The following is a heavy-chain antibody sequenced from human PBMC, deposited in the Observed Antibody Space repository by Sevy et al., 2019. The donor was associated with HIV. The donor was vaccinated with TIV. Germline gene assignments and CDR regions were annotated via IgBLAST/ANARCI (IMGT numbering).Heavy chain of an antibody. CDR3: AGENAWGRGYS. CDR1: GGSITSLY. D-gene: IGHD1-26*01. V-gene: IGHV4-59*08. J-gene: IGHJ4*02. Sequence: SETLSLTCTVSGGSITSLYWNWIRQPPGKGREWIANIYYKGHINYNPSLKSRVTLSLDTSKNQFSLRLSSVTAADTAMYYCAGENAWGRGYSWGQGTLVTVSS. CDR2: IYYKGHI.